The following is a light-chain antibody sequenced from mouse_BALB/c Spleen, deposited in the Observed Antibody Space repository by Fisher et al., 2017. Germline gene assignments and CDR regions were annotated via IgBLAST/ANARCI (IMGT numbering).Light chain of an antibody. J-gene: IGKJ5*01. CDR1: SSVSY. CDR2: RTS. V-gene: IGKV4-68*01. Sequence: IVITQFTAIMSASPGEKVTMTCSASSSVSYMYWYQQKPGSSPKPWIYRTSNLASGVPARFSGSGSGNSYSLTISSMEAEDAAIYYCQQWSSYPLTFGAGTKLELK. CDR3: QQWSSYPLT.